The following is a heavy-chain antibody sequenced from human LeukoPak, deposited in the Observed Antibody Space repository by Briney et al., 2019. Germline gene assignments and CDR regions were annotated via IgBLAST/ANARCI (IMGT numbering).Heavy chain of an antibody. J-gene: IGHJ6*02. V-gene: IGHV3-23*01. CDR1: GFTFSSYA. CDR3: AKITPNYYYGMDV. CDR2: ISGSGGST. D-gene: IGHD1-14*01. Sequence: PGGTLRLSCAASGFTFSSYAMSWVRQAPGKGMEWVSAISGSGGSTYYADSVKGRFTISRDNSKNTLYLQMNSLRAEDTAVYYCAKITPNYYYGMDVWGQGTTVTVSS.